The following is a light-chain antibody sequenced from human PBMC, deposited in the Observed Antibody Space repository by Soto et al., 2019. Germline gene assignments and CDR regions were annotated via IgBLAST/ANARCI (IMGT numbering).Light chain of an antibody. CDR1: QSVSSSS. Sequence: EIGLTQSPGTLSLSPGESATLSCRASQSVSSSSLAWYQQKPGQAPRLLIYDTSSRATGIPDRFSGSGSGTDFTLTISRLEPEDFAVYYCQQYVSSPLTFGGGTKVDIK. CDR2: DTS. CDR3: QQYVSSPLT. V-gene: IGKV3-20*01. J-gene: IGKJ4*01.